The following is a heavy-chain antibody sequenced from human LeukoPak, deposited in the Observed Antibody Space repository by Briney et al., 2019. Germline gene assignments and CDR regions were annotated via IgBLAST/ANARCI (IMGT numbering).Heavy chain of an antibody. CDR3: ARESKSLLWFGELLSWFDP. CDR1: GGTFSSYA. CDR2: LFPIFGTA. D-gene: IGHD3-10*01. V-gene: IGHV1-69*13. J-gene: IGHJ5*02. Sequence: SVKVSCKASGGTFSSYAISWVRQAPGQGLEWMGGLFPIFGTANYAQKSQGRVTITADESTSTAYMELSSLRSEDTAVYYCARESKSLLWFGELLSWFDPWGQGTLVTVSS.